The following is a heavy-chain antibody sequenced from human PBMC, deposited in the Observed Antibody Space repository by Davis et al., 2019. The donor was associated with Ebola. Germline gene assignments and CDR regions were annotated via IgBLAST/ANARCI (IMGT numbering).Heavy chain of an antibody. V-gene: IGHV1-69*05. Sequence: SVKVSCKASGGTFSSYAISWVRQAPGQGLEWMGGIIPIFGTANYAQKFQGRVTMTRDTSTSTVYMELSSLRSEDTAVYYCARLRDSSGYYYFDYWGQGTLVTVSS. J-gene: IGHJ4*02. D-gene: IGHD3-22*01. CDR2: IIPIFGTA. CDR1: GGTFSSYA. CDR3: ARLRDSSGYYYFDY.